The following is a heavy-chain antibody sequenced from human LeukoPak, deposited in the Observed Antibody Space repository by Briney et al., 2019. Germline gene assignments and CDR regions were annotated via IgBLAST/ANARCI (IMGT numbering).Heavy chain of an antibody. CDR1: GFTFSSYA. V-gene: IGHV3-30*04. D-gene: IGHD6-13*01. CDR2: ISYDGSNK. CDR3: ASPQQGWQFDY. J-gene: IGHJ4*02. Sequence: GGSLRLSCAASGFTFSSYAMHWVRQAPGKGLEWVAVISYDGSNKYYADSVKGRFTISRDNSKNTLYLQMNSLRAEDTAVYYCASPQQGWQFDYWGQGTLVTVSS.